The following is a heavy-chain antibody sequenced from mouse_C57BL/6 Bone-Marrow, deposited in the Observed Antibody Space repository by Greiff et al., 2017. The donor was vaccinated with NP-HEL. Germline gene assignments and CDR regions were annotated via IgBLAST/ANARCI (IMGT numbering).Heavy chain of an antibody. J-gene: IGHJ1*03. CDR1: GFTFTDYY. V-gene: IGHV7-3*01. D-gene: IGHD1-1*01. CDR3: ARDNYGSSYGYFDV. CDR2: IRNKANGYTT. Sequence: DVMLVESGGGLVQPGGSLSLSCAASGFTFTDYYMSWVRQPPGKALEWLGFIRNKANGYTTEYSASVKGRFTISRDNSQRILYLQMNALRAEDSATYYCARDNYGSSYGYFDVWGTGTTVTVSS.